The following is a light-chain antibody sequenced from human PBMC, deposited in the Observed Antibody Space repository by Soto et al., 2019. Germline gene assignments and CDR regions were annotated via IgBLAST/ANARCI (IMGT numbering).Light chain of an antibody. Sequence: DIVMTQSPDSLAVSLGERATINCKSSQSVLHSSNSKNYIAWYQQKPGQPLKKIIHWGSVRYYGVSDRFSGSGSATDFTLTISSLQVEDVAVYYCHQYYTLPLTFGGGTKVDIK. CDR2: WGS. V-gene: IGKV4-1*01. CDR1: QSVLHSSNSKNY. CDR3: HQYYTLPLT. J-gene: IGKJ4*01.